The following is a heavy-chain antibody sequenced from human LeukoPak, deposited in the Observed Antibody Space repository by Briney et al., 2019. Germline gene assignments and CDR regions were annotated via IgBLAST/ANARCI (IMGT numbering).Heavy chain of an antibody. CDR2: IKHDGSEK. CDR1: GFTFSSYS. CDR3: ARMVLSGISFDY. Sequence: PGGSLRLSCAASGFTFSSYSMNWVRQAPGKGLEWVANIKHDGSEKYSVASVKGRFTISRDNAKNSLYLQMNSLRAEDTAVYYCARMVLSGISFDYWGQGTLVTVSS. D-gene: IGHD3-10*01. J-gene: IGHJ4*02. V-gene: IGHV3-7*01.